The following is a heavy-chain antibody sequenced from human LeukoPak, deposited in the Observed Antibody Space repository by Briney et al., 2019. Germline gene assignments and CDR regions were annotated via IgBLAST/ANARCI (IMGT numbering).Heavy chain of an antibody. Sequence: GASVKVSCKASGYTFTGYYMHWVRQAPGQGLEWMGWINPNSGGTNYAQKFQGRVTMTRDTSISTAYMELSRLRSDDTAVYYCARETYYYDSSGYMDYFDYGGQGTLVTVSS. V-gene: IGHV1-2*02. CDR3: ARETYYYDSSGYMDYFDY. J-gene: IGHJ4*02. CDR2: INPNSGGT. CDR1: GYTFTGYY. D-gene: IGHD3-22*01.